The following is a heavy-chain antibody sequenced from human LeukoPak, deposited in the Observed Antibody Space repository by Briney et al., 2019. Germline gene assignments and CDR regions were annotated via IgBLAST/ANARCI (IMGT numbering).Heavy chain of an antibody. CDR1: GGSFSGYY. CDR3: ARDPCSGGSCYSDY. J-gene: IGHJ4*02. V-gene: IGHV4-34*01. Sequence: SETLSLTCAVYGGSFSGYYWSWTRQPPGKGLEWIGEINHSGSTNYNPSLKSRVTISVDTSKNQFSLKLSSVTAADTAVYYCARDPCSGGSCYSDYWGQGTLVTVSS. CDR2: INHSGST. D-gene: IGHD2-15*01.